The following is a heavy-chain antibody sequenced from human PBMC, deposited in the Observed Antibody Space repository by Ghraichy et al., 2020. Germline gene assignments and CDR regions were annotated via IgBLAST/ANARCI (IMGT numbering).Heavy chain of an antibody. J-gene: IGHJ4*02. CDR2: INHSGST. D-gene: IGHD2-15*01. Sequence: SETLSLTCAVYGGSFSGYYWSWIRQPPGKGLEWIGEINHSGSTNYNPSLKSRVTISVDTSKNQFSLKLSSVTAADTAVYYCARGLRNIGYCSGGSCRSFDYWGQGTLVTVSS. CDR3: ARGLRNIGYCSGGSCRSFDY. CDR1: GGSFSGYY. V-gene: IGHV4-34*01.